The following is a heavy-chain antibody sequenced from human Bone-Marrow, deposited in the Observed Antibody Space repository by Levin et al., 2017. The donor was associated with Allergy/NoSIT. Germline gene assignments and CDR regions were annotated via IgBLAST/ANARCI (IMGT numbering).Heavy chain of an antibody. V-gene: IGHV3-7*01. D-gene: IGHD6-13*01. CDR2: IKQDGSEK. CDR1: GFTFSSYW. CDR3: ARDPPPGIAAAGTGDY. J-gene: IGHJ4*02. Sequence: GGSLRLSCAASGFTFSSYWMSWVRQAPGKGLEWVANIKQDGSEKYYVDSVKGRFTISRDNAKNSLYLQMNSLRAEDTAVYYCARDPPPGIAAAGTGDYWGQGTLVTVSS.